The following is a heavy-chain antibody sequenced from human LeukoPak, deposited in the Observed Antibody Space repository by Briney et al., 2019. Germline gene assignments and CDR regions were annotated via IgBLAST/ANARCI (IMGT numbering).Heavy chain of an antibody. CDR2: IYYSGRT. CDR1: GGSISRSSFH. V-gene: IGHV4-39*01. J-gene: IGHJ4*02. D-gene: IGHD4-17*01. Sequence: SETLSLTCSVSGGSISRSSFHWGWIRQPPGKGLEWIVSIYYSGRTYYNPSLRSRVTISVDTSKNQFSLKVSPVTAADTAVYYCARQGGTVTTLDYWGQGTLVTVSS. CDR3: ARQGGTVTTLDY.